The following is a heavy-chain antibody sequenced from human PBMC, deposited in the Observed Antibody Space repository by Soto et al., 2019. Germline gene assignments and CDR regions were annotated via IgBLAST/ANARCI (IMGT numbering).Heavy chain of an antibody. CDR1: GVSFTSNNW. D-gene: IGHD1-7*01. CDR2: IYRTGST. Sequence: TLSLTCAVSGVSFTSNNWWTWVRQPPGQGLEWIGEIYRTGSTNYNPSLKSRVTISLDKSENQFSLKVTSLTAADTAVYYCASRDPGTSVDYWGQGTLVTVSS. CDR3: ASRDPGTSVDY. J-gene: IGHJ4*02. V-gene: IGHV4-4*02.